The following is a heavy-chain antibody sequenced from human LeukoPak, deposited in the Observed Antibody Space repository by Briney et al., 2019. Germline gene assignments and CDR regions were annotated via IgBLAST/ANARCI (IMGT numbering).Heavy chain of an antibody. D-gene: IGHD6-13*01. V-gene: IGHV3-23*01. Sequence: GGSLRLSCAASGITFSSYAMNWVRQAPGKGLEWVSTIGGSGDNTYYADSVKGRFSMSRDNSKNRLYLQMSSLRPEDTAVYYCAIPTLPRRGYRAFDLWGRGTLVTVSS. CDR2: IGGSGDNT. CDR1: GITFSSYA. CDR3: AIPTLPRRGYRAFDL. J-gene: IGHJ2*01.